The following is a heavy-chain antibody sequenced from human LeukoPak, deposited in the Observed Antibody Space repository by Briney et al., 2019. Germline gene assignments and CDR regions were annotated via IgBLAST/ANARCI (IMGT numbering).Heavy chain of an antibody. CDR3: ATGTITIFGVVIPNFDY. Sequence: GASVKVSCKASGYTFTSYGISWVRQAPGKGLEWMGGFDPEDGETIYAQKFQGRVTMTEDTSTDTAYMELSSLRSEDTAVYYCATGTITIFGVVIPNFDYWGQGTLVTVSS. CDR1: GYTFTSYG. D-gene: IGHD3-3*01. J-gene: IGHJ4*02. CDR2: FDPEDGET. V-gene: IGHV1-24*01.